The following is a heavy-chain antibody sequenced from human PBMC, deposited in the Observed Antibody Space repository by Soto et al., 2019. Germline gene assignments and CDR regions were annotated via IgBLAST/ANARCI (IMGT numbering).Heavy chain of an antibody. CDR2: INAGNGNT. CDR1: GYTFTSYY. D-gene: IGHD2-2*01. V-gene: IGHV1-3*01. Sequence: ASVKVSCKASGYTFTSYYMHWVRQAPGQRLEWMGWINAGNGNTKYSQKFQGRVTITRDTSASTAYMELSSLRSEDTAVYYCASSFPSCSSTSCYYYFDYWGQGTLVTVSS. J-gene: IGHJ4*02. CDR3: ASSFPSCSSTSCYYYFDY.